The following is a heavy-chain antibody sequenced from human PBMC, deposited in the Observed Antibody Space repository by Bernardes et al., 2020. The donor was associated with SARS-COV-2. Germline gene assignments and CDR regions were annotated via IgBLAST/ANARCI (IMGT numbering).Heavy chain of an antibody. CDR2: LSNSGRT. V-gene: IGHV4-61*01. J-gene: IGHJ5*01. CDR3: AREQRAVWWSDS. CDR1: GGSVSSVSYH. Sequence: SEPLSLTCTVSGGSVSSVSYHWSWLLQPPGKGLEWIGFLSNSGRTNYNPSLKSRVTISVDTSKNQFSLKLRSVTAADTAVYYCAREQRAVWWSDSWGQGTLVSVSS. D-gene: IGHD2-15*01.